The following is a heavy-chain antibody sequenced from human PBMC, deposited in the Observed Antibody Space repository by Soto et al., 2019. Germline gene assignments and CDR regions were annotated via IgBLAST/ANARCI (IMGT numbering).Heavy chain of an antibody. CDR1: GGSISSYY. Sequence: SETLSLTCTVSGGSISSYYWSWIRQPPGKGLEWIGYIYYSGSTNYNPSLKSRVTISVDTSKNQFSLKLSSLTAADTAVYYCAKDIYYFDYWGQGTLVTVSS. V-gene: IGHV4-59*12. CDR3: AKDIYYFDY. D-gene: IGHD2-21*01. J-gene: IGHJ4*02. CDR2: IYYSGST.